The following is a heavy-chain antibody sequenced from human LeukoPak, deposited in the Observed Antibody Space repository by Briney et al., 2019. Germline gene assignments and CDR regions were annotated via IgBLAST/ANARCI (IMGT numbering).Heavy chain of an antibody. CDR1: GFSFSSYA. CDR2: VSSTGNNT. Sequence: GGSLRLSCAASGFSFSSYAMHWVRQAPGKGLEWVAVVSSTGNNTYYADSVKGRFTISRDNSKNTLFLQMNTLRPEDMAVYFCAKVPISIPRSYFFDYWGQGTLVTVSS. V-gene: IGHV3-30*18. CDR3: AKVPISIPRSYFFDY. D-gene: IGHD3-9*01. J-gene: IGHJ4*02.